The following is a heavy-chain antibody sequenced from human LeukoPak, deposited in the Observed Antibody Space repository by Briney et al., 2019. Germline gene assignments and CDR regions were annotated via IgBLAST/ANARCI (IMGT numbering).Heavy chain of an antibody. J-gene: IGHJ4*02. Sequence: PGGPLSLSCAASGFTFSSYAMHWVRQAPGKGLEWVAVISYDGSNKYYADSVKGRFTISRDNSKNSLYLQMNSLRAEDTALYYCAKDLVYWGQGTLVTVSS. CDR3: AKDLVY. CDR2: ISYDGSNK. V-gene: IGHV3-30*04. CDR1: GFTFSSYA.